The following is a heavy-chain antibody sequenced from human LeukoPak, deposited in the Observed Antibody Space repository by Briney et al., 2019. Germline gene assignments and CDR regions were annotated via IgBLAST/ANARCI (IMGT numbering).Heavy chain of an antibody. Sequence: SETLSLTCTVSGGSISSYYWSWIRQPPGKGLEWIGYIYYSGSTNYNPSLKSRVTISVDTSKNQFSLKLSSATAADTAVYYCAREESQGGFDYWGQGTLVTVSS. CDR3: AREESQGGFDY. J-gene: IGHJ4*02. D-gene: IGHD3-10*01. V-gene: IGHV4-59*01. CDR1: GGSISSYY. CDR2: IYYSGST.